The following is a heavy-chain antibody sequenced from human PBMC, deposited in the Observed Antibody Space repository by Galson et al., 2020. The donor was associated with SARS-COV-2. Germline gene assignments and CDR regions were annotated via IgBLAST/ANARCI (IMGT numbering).Heavy chain of an antibody. CDR3: ASINCSGGSCYWFDP. V-gene: IGHV4-59*08. J-gene: IGHJ5*02. CDR2: IYYSGST. CDR1: GGSISSYY. D-gene: IGHD2-15*01. Sequence: SETLSLTCTVSGGSISSYYWSWIRQPPGKGLEWIGYIYYSGSTTYNPSLKSRVTIPVDTSKNQFSLKLSSVTAADTAVYYCASINCSGGSCYWFDPWGQGTLVTVSS.